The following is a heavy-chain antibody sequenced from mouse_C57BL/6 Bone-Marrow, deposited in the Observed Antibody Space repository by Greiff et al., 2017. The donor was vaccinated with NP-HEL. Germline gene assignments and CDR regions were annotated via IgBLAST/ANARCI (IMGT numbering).Heavy chain of an antibody. D-gene: IGHD2-1*01. CDR3: TGRDGNYGDYAMDY. J-gene: IGHJ4*01. CDR1: GYTFTDYE. V-gene: IGHV1-15*01. CDR2: IDPETGGT. Sequence: QVQLQQSGAELVRPGASVTLSCKASGYTFTDYEMHWVKQTPVHGLEWIGAIDPETGGTAYNQKFKGKAILTADKSSSTAYMELRSLTSEDSAVYYCTGRDGNYGDYAMDYWGQGTSVTVSS.